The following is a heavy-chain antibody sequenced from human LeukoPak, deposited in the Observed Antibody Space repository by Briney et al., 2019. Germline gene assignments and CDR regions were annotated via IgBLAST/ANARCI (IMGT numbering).Heavy chain of an antibody. CDR2: ISRSGSTK. CDR1: GFTFSDYY. V-gene: IGHV3-11*01. Sequence: TGGSLRLSCAASGFTFSDYYMSWIRQAPGKGLEWVSSISRSGSTKYYADSVKGRFTISRDNSKNTLYPQMNSLRAEDTAVYYCAKLAVTAIYFDYWGQGTLVTVSS. D-gene: IGHD2-21*02. J-gene: IGHJ4*02. CDR3: AKLAVTAIYFDY.